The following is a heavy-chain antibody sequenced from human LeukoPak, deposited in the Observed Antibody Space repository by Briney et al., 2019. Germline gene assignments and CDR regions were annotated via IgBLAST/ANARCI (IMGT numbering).Heavy chain of an antibody. V-gene: IGHV3-30*04. J-gene: IGHJ3*02. CDR1: GFTFSSSA. D-gene: IGHD1-26*01. Sequence: PGGSLRLSCAASGFTFSSSAIHWVRQAPGKGLEWVAVISYDGSNKYYADSVKGRFTISRDNSKNTLYLQMNSLRAEDTAVYYCAKGHSGTPRGAFDIWGQGTMVTVSS. CDR2: ISYDGSNK. CDR3: AKGHSGTPRGAFDI.